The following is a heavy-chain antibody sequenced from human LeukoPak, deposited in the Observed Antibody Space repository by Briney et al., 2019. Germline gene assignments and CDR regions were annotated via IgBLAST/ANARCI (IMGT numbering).Heavy chain of an antibody. CDR2: IHPSGRT. D-gene: IGHD5-24*01. V-gene: IGHV4-34*01. CDR1: GGSFSGYY. CDR3: ARGGDAHKGGNY. J-gene: IGHJ4*02. Sequence: SETLSLTCAVYGGSFSGYYWSWTRQPPGKGLELIGEIHPSGRTSYNPSLKSRVTISVDTSKNQLSLKLSSVTAADTAVEFCARGGDAHKGGNYWGQGSLVTVSS.